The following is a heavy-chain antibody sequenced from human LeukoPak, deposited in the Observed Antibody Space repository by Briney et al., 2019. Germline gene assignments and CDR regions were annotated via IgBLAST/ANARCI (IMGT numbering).Heavy chain of an antibody. CDR2: IHYSGST. CDR3: ARGPTGYCSGGSCYSSYYYYYGMDV. Sequence: SETLSLTCTVSGGSVRSDSNYWSWIRQPPGKGLEWIGYIHYSGSTNYNPSLKSRVTISIDTSKNQFSLKLSSVTAADTAVYYCARGPTGYCSGGSCYSSYYYYYGMDVWGQGTTVTVSS. J-gene: IGHJ6*02. D-gene: IGHD2-15*01. V-gene: IGHV4-61*01. CDR1: GGSVRSDSNY.